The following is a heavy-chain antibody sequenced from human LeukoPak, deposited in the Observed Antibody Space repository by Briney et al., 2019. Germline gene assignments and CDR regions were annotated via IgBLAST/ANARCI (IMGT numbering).Heavy chain of an antibody. CDR3: AKDQKYYDILTGYHDY. D-gene: IGHD3-9*01. V-gene: IGHV3-23*01. CDR2: ISGSGGST. Sequence: GGSLRLSCAASGFTFSSYAVSWVRQAPGKGLEWVSAISGSGGSTYYADSVKGRFTISRDNSKNTLYLQMNSLRAEDTAVSYCAKDQKYYDILTGYHDYWGQGTLVTVSS. CDR1: GFTFSSYA. J-gene: IGHJ4*02.